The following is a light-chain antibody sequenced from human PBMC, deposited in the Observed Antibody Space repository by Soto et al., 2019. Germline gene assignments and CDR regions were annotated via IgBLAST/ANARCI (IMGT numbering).Light chain of an antibody. CDR2: GAS. CDR3: QQGGNWPVT. Sequence: VLTQSPVTLSLSPGERATLPCRAIRVAGPIVAWYQVRGGQAPRLLISGASKRATGIPDRINGGGSGADFILTINSLESGDSAVYFCQQGGNWPVTFGQGTRVEIK. J-gene: IGKJ5*01. V-gene: IGKV3D-11*01. CDR1: RVAGPI.